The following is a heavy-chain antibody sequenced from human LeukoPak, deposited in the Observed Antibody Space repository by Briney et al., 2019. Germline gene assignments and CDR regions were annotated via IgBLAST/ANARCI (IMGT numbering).Heavy chain of an antibody. CDR2: IYYSGSA. CDR3: ARWSSFYGMDV. Sequence: PSETLSLTCTVSGGSISSHYWSWNRQPPGKGLEWIGYIYYSGSANYTPSLKSRVTISVDTPKNQFSLKLSSVTAADTAVYYCARWSSFYGMDVWGQGTTVTVSS. D-gene: IGHD3-3*01. J-gene: IGHJ6*02. CDR1: GGSISSHY. V-gene: IGHV4-59*11.